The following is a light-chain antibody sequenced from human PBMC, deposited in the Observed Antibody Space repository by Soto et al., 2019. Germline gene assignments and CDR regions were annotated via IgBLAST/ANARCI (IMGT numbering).Light chain of an antibody. CDR3: SSYTSSSTLV. CDR2: EVS. Sequence: QSALTQPASVSGSPGQSITISCTGTSSDVGGYNYVPWYQHHPGKAPKLMISEVSNRPSGVSNRFSGSKSGNTASLTISGLQAEDEADYYCSSYTSSSTLVFGGGTKLTVL. V-gene: IGLV2-14*01. CDR1: SSDVGGYNY. J-gene: IGLJ3*02.